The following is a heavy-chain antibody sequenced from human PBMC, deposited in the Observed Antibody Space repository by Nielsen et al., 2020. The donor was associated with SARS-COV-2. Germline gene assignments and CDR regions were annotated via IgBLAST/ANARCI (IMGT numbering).Heavy chain of an antibody. CDR3: AKLRELGY. V-gene: IGHV3-53*01. CDR1: GFTVSSNY. J-gene: IGHJ4*02. CDR2: IYSGGST. Sequence: GESLKISCAASGFTVSSNYMSWVRQAPGKGLEWVSVIYSGGSTYYADSVKGRFTISRDNSKNTLYLQMNSLRAEDTAVYYCAKLRELGYWGQGTLVTVSS. D-gene: IGHD1-26*01.